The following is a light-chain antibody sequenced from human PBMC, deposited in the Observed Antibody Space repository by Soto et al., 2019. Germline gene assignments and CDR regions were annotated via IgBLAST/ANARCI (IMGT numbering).Light chain of an antibody. J-gene: IGKJ5*01. Sequence: EILLTQSPDTLSLSPGERATLSCRAAQSVGTRLAWYQHKTGQAPRLLISGASSRATGIPDRFTGSGSETSLTLTISRLEPEDVALYYCQHYQSGHPITFGQGTRLEIK. CDR1: QSVGTR. CDR2: GAS. V-gene: IGKV3-20*01. CDR3: QHYQSGHPIT.